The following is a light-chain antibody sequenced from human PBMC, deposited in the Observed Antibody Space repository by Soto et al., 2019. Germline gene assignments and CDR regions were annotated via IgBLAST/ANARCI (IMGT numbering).Light chain of an antibody. Sequence: QSVLTQPPSVSGTPGQRVTISCSGGISNIGTNYVHWFQQLPGTAPKVLSNRDNQRPSGVPDRFSGSTSGTSASLAISGLRSEDEDEYYCAAWDDTVRSYVFGTGTKVTVL. V-gene: IGLV1-47*01. CDR3: AAWDDTVRSYV. CDR2: RDN. J-gene: IGLJ1*01. CDR1: ISNIGTNY.